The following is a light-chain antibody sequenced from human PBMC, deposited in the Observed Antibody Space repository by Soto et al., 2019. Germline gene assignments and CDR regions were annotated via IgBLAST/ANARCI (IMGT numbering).Light chain of an antibody. CDR1: QSVSNNY. CDR2: GAS. Sequence: EIVLTHFPGTLSLSPGERATLSCRASQSVSNNYLAWYQQKPGQAPRLVIFGASNRATGIPDRFRASGSGTEFTLPISRLEPEDGAVYYCQQYATSPLTFGHGNKVEI. J-gene: IGKJ1*01. V-gene: IGKV3-20*01. CDR3: QQYATSPLT.